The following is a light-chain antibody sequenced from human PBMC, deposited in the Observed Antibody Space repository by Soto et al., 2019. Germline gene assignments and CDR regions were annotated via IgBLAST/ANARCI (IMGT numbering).Light chain of an antibody. V-gene: IGLV4-60*03. CDR3: ESWDTNTRV. CDR2: VEGSGNY. CDR1: SRHSFYD. J-gene: IGLJ3*02. Sequence: QSVLTQPSYASASLGSSVSLTCTLSSRHSFYDIAWHQQRPGTAPRYIMKVEGSGNYDKGSGIPERFSGSSSGADRYLTISNLRSEDEGDFYCESWDTNTRVFGGGTKLTVL.